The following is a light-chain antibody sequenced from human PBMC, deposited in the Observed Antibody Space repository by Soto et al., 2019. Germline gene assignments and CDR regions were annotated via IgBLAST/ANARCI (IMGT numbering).Light chain of an antibody. CDR2: DAS. CDR1: QSVSSY. Sequence: EIVLTQSPATLSLSPGERATLSCRASQSVSSYLAWYQQKPGQAPRLLIYDASNRATGIPDRFSGSGSGTDFTLTISRLEPEDFAVYYCQLTGAFGQGTKVEIK. V-gene: IGKV3-11*01. CDR3: QLTGA. J-gene: IGKJ1*01.